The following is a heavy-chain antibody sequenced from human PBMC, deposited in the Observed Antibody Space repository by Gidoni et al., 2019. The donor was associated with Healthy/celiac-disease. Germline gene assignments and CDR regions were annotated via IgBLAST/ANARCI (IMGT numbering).Heavy chain of an antibody. CDR1: GFPVGRYG. D-gene: IGHD3-16*01. CDR3: ARGEGADKIGEYFQH. Sequence: QVQLVESGGGVVQPGRSLRLACSAAGFPVGRYGMHWVRQAPGKGLEWVAVIWYDGSNKYYADSVKGRFTISRDNSKNTLYLQMNSLRAEDTAVYYCARGEGADKIGEYFQHWGQGTLVTVSS. CDR2: IWYDGSNK. J-gene: IGHJ1*01. V-gene: IGHV3-33*01.